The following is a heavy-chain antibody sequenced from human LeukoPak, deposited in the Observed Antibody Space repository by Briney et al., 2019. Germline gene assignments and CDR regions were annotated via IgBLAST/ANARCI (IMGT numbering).Heavy chain of an antibody. CDR2: ISSSSYYI. CDR3: ARVQRYCSGGSCYDYYYYGMDV. CDR1: GLTFSSYS. V-gene: IGHV3-21*01. J-gene: IGHJ6*04. Sequence: PGGSLRLSCAASGLTFSSYSMNWVRQAPGKGLEWVSSISSSSYYIYYADSVKGRFTISRDNAKNSLYLQMNSLRAEDTAVYYCARVQRYCSGGSCYDYYYYGMDVWGKGTTVTVSS. D-gene: IGHD2-15*01.